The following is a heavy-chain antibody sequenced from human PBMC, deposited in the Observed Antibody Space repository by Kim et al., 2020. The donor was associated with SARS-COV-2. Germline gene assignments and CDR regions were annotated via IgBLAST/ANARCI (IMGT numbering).Heavy chain of an antibody. CDR3: AKDIKRQLSYSSTWYGRDRYNYYYGMDI. Sequence: GRSLRLSCAASGFTFSPYWMHWVRQVPGKGLMWVSRISGDGSSTYYADSVKGRFTISRDNAKNTLYLQMNSLTVEDTAVYYCAKDIKRQLSYSSTWYGRDRYNYYYGMDIWGQGTTVTVSS. CDR2: ISGDGSST. CDR1: GFTFSPYW. J-gene: IGHJ6*02. D-gene: IGHD6-13*01. V-gene: IGHV3-74*01.